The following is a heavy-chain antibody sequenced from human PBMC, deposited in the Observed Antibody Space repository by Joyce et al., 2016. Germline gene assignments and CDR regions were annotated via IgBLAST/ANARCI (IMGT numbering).Heavy chain of an antibody. CDR2: IKQDGSET. V-gene: IGHV3-7*05. J-gene: IGHJ4*02. D-gene: IGHD6-19*01. CDR1: GFTFSSYW. CDR3: ARGSSSGAY. Sequence: EVQLVESGGGLVQPGESLRLSCVASGFTFSSYWMGWVRLAPGKGLEGVASIKQDGSETYYVGSVKGRFTISRDNAKNSLYLQMNSLRAEDTAVYYCARGSSSGAYWGQGTLVTVSS.